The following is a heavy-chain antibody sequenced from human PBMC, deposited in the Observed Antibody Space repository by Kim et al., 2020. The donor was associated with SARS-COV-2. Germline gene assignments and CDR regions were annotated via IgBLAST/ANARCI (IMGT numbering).Heavy chain of an antibody. Sequence: GGSLRLSCAASGFTFSSYGMHWVRQAPGKGLEWVAVIWYDGSNKYYADSVKGRFTISRDNSKNTLYLQMNSLRAEDTAVYYCASGTTQRAFDIWGQGTMVTVSS. CDR3: ASGTTQRAFDI. J-gene: IGHJ3*02. CDR2: IWYDGSNK. V-gene: IGHV3-33*01. D-gene: IGHD1-1*01. CDR1: GFTFSSYG.